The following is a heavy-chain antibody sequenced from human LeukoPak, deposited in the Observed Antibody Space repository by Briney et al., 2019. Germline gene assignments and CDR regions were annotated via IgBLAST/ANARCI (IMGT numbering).Heavy chain of an antibody. J-gene: IGHJ5*02. CDR1: GGSISSTSYY. CDR2: IYYSGTT. CDR3: ARQLSSGTQRCDWTDP. V-gene: IGHV4-39*01. Sequence: PSETLSLTCTVSGGSISSTSYYWGWLRQPPGRGLEWIASIYYSGTTYYNPSLKTPVTISVDTAKTQFSLKMSTVSAADMSAYYCARQLSSGTQRCDWTDPWSQ. D-gene: IGHD6-19*01.